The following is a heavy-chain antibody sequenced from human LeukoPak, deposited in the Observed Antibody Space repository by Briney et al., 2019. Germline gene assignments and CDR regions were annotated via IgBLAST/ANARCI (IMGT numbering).Heavy chain of an antibody. CDR2: INNVVSGT. V-gene: IGHV3-74*01. J-gene: IGHJ6*01. CDR3: ARVGYCSGAACYSPTYCNGIEI. CDR1: GYRFANYF. Sequence: PGRSLRLSCTGSGYRFANYFIHWVRQAPGEGLEWVSRINNVVSGTTYAAPAKGRFTISRDNAKNTLSLQMNSLRAEDTAVYYCARVGYCSGAACYSPTYCNGIEIWGQGTTVTASS. D-gene: IGHD2-15*01.